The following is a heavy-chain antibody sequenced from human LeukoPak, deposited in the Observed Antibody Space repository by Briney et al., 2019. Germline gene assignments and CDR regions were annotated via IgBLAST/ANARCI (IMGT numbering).Heavy chain of an antibody. V-gene: IGHV3-48*03. Sequence: PGGSLRLSCTATGFTFSSYEMNWVRQAPGKGLEWVSYISSSGSTIYYADSVKGRFTISRDNAKNSLYLQMNSLRAEDTAVYYCARVLSISRSWYPEYYFDYWGQGTLVTVSS. J-gene: IGHJ4*02. CDR1: GFTFSSYE. D-gene: IGHD6-13*01. CDR3: ARVLSISRSWYPEYYFDY. CDR2: ISSSGSTI.